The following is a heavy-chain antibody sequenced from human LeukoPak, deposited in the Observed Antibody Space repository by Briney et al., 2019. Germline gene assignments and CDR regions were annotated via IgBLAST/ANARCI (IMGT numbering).Heavy chain of an antibody. Sequence: GGSLRLSCAASGFTFSSYAMSWVRQAPGKGLEGVSAISGSGGSTYYADSVKGRFTISRDNSKNTLYLQMNRLRAEDTAVYYCANTQGRAYYDSSGSWGQGTLVAVSS. CDR1: GFTFSSYA. V-gene: IGHV3-23*01. D-gene: IGHD3-22*01. J-gene: IGHJ5*02. CDR2: ISGSGGST. CDR3: ANTQGRAYYDSSGS.